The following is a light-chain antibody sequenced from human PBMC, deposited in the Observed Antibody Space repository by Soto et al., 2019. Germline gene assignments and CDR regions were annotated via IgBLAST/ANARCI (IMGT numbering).Light chain of an antibody. V-gene: IGKV1-5*03. CDR2: KAS. CDR1: QSIRSW. J-gene: IGKJ1*01. Sequence: DIQMTQSPSTLSASVGDRVTITCRASQSIRSWLAWYQQKPGKAPKLLMYKASSLESGVPSRFSGSGSGTEFTLTISSLQPDDFGTYYCQQYNSDPWTFGQGTKVDIK. CDR3: QQYNSDPWT.